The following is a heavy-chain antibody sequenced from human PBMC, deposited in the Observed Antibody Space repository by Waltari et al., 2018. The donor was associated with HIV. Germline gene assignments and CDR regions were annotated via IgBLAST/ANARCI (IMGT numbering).Heavy chain of an antibody. CDR2: INQDRTKK. J-gene: IGHJ4*02. Sequence: EVQLVESGGGLVQPGGSLRLSCVAFGFTFTSYYMSWVHQAPGEALWWVANINQDRTKKFYVYSVKGQFTISRDNAKYSVYLQINSLRAEDSAIYYCARDLWPEDFWGQGTLVTVSS. CDR1: GFTFTSYY. D-gene: IGHD2-21*01. V-gene: IGHV3-7*01. CDR3: ARDLWPEDF.